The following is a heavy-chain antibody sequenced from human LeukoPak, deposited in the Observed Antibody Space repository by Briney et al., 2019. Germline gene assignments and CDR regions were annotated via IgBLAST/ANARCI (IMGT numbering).Heavy chain of an antibody. V-gene: IGHV4-4*07. CDR2: IYTSGST. J-gene: IGHJ5*02. Sequence: PSETLSLTCTVSGGSISSYYWSWIRQPAGKGLEWIGRIYTSGSTNYNPSLKSRVTVSVDTSKNQFSLKLSSVTAADTAVYYCAREGIVVVPAATVEFDPWGQGTLVTVSS. CDR3: AREGIVVVPAATVEFDP. CDR1: GGSISSYY. D-gene: IGHD2-2*01.